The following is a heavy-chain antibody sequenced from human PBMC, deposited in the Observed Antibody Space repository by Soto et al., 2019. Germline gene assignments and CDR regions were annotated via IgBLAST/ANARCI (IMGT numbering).Heavy chain of an antibody. D-gene: IGHD1-26*01. V-gene: IGHV4-34*01. CDR1: GGSFSDTY. CDR2: INHNTNT. Sequence: SETLSLTCAVYGGSFSDTYWNWFRQPPGKGLEWIGEINHNTNTIYNPSLTSRVTISVDTSKNHFSLKLTSVTATDTAVYYCAREGGSGSPDWYFNVWGRGTLVTVSS. CDR3: AREGGSGSPDWYFNV. J-gene: IGHJ2*01.